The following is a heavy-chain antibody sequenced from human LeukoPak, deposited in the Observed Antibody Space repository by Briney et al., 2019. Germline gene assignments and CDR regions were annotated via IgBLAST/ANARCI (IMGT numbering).Heavy chain of an antibody. Sequence: SETLSLTCTVSGYSISSGYYWGWIRPPPGKGLEWIGSIYHSGSTYYNPSLKSRVTISIDTSKSQFSLKLTSVTAADAGVYYCARQRCSGGSCYRVDQLYYMGVWGKGTTVTVSS. D-gene: IGHD2-15*01. J-gene: IGHJ6*03. V-gene: IGHV4-38-2*02. CDR3: ARQRCSGGSCYRVDQLYYMGV. CDR1: GYSISSGYY. CDR2: IYHSGST.